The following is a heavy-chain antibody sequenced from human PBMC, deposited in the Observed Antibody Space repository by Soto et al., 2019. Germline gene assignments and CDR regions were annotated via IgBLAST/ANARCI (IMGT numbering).Heavy chain of an antibody. CDR3: ARRGPGTYFDY. D-gene: IGHD6-13*01. CDR2: ISGSGDST. Sequence: EVQLLDSGGGLVQPGGSLRLSCAASGFTFSSYAMNWVRQAPGKGLEWVSVISGSGDSTYYADSVKGRFTISRDNSKTTLYLKMNSLRTEATAVYYCARRGPGTYFDYWGQGPLVTVSS. J-gene: IGHJ4*02. CDR1: GFTFSSYA. V-gene: IGHV3-23*01.